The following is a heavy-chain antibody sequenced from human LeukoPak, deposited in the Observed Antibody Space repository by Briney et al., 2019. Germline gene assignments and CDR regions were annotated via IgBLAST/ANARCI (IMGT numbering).Heavy chain of an antibody. V-gene: IGHV4-34*01. D-gene: IGHD6-13*01. CDR2: INHSGST. J-gene: IGHJ4*02. CDR3: ARHWGPRAAADWYPY. CDR1: GGSFSGYY. Sequence: PSETLSLTCAVYGGSFSGYYWSWIRQPPGKGLEWIGEINHSGSTNYNPSLKSRVAISVDTSKNQFSLKLSSVTAADTAVYYCARHWGPRAAADWYPYWGQGTLVTVSS.